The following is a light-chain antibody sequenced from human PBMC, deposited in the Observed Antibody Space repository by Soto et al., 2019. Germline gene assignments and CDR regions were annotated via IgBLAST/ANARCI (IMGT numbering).Light chain of an antibody. CDR2: EGS. V-gene: IGLV2-23*01. CDR1: SSDVGSYNL. CDR3: CSYAGSRGVV. J-gene: IGLJ2*01. Sequence: QSALTQPASVSGSPGQSITISCTGTSSDVGSYNLVSWYQQHPGKAPKLMIYEGSKRPSGVSNRFSGSKSGNTASLTISGLQAEDEADYYCCSYAGSRGVVFGGGTKPPS.